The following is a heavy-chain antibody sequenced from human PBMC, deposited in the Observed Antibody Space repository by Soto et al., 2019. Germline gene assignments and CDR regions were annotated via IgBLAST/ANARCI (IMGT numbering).Heavy chain of an antibody. D-gene: IGHD3-22*01. CDR2: VSGSGGSA. Sequence: EVQLLESGGGLVQPGGSLRLSCAASGFTLSNFDMSWVRQAPGKGLEWVSVVSGSGGSAYYADSVKGRFTISRDNSKKTLYLKMNSLRAEDTAVYYCAKEGYDSSGYYALEDYWGQGTLVTVSS. V-gene: IGHV3-23*01. CDR3: AKEGYDSSGYYALEDY. CDR1: GFTLSNFD. J-gene: IGHJ4*02.